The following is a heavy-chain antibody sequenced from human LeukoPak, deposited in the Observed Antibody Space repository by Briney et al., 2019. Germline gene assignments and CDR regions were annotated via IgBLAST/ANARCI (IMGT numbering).Heavy chain of an antibody. J-gene: IGHJ4*02. CDR2: ISSSSSYI. CDR3: ASFAAAYYFDY. CDR1: GFTFSSYS. V-gene: IGHV3-21*01. Sequence: PGGSLRLSCAASGFTFSSYSMNWVRQAPGKGLEWVSSISSSSSYIYYADSVKGRFTISRDNAKNSLYLQMNSLRAEDTAVYYCASFAAAYYFDYWGQGTLVTVSS. D-gene: IGHD6-13*01.